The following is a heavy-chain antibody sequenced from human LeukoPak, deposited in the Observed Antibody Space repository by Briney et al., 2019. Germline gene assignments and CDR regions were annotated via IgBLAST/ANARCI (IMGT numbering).Heavy chain of an antibody. CDR3: ARVRSSGYYYPSHHNDY. J-gene: IGHJ4*02. CDR1: GFTVSSNY. V-gene: IGHV3-53*01. D-gene: IGHD3-22*01. Sequence: PGGSLRLSCAASGFTVSSNYMSWVRQAPGKGLEWVSVIYSGGSTYYADSVKGRFTISRDNSKNTLYLQMNSLRAEDTAVYYCARVRSSGYYYPSHHNDYWGQGTLVTVSS. CDR2: IYSGGST.